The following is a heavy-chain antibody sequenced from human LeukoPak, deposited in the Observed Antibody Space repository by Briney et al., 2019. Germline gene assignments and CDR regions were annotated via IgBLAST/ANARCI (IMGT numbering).Heavy chain of an antibody. CDR3: ARAGYCSSTSCSTGGIFDY. Sequence: GGSLRLSCVVSGFTFSTHAMHWVRQAPGKGLEWVAVISYDGSNDYYADSVKGRFTISRDNSQNALYLQMNSLRAEDTAVYHCARAGYCSSTSCSTGGIFDYWGQGTLVTVSS. CDR2: ISYDGSND. J-gene: IGHJ4*02. V-gene: IGHV3-30-3*01. CDR1: GFTFSTHA. D-gene: IGHD2-2*02.